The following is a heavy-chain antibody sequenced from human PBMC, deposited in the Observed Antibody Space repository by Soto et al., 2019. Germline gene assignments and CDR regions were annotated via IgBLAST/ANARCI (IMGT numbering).Heavy chain of an antibody. D-gene: IGHD6-13*01. CDR1: GGSSSSYY. V-gene: IGHV4-59*01. J-gene: IGHJ3*02. CDR2: IYYSGST. CDR3: AAIAAAGGTDAFDI. Sequence: PSETLSLTCTVAGGSSSSYYWSWIRQPPGKGLEWIGYIYYSGSTNYNPSLKSRVTISVDTSKNQFSLKLSSVTAADTAVYYCAAIAAAGGTDAFDIWGQGSPGHRLL.